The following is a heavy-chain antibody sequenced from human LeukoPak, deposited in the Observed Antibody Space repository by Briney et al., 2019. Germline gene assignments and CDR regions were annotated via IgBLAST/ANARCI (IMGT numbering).Heavy chain of an antibody. Sequence: SETLSLTCTVSGDSMSSYYWTWIRQPPGKGLEWIGYIYSSGSTNYNPSLKSRVTISVDTSKNQFSLKLTSVTAADPAVYYCAGRWYTDVWGKGATVTVSS. CDR1: GDSMSSYY. V-gene: IGHV4-4*09. CDR3: AGRWYTDV. CDR2: IYSSGST. J-gene: IGHJ6*03. D-gene: IGHD4-23*01.